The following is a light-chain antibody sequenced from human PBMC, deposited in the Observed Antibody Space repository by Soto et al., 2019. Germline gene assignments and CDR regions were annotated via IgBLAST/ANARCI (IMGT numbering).Light chain of an antibody. CDR2: DVT. CDR3: SSYTTSSTWV. V-gene: IGLV2-14*01. CDR1: SSDVGGYNY. Sequence: SALTKPASVSGSPGQSITISCTGTSSDVGGYNYVSWYQQHPGKAPKLMIYDVTNRPSGVSSRFSGSKSGNTASLTISGLQAEDEADYYCSSYTTSSTWVFGGGTKVTVL. J-gene: IGLJ3*02.